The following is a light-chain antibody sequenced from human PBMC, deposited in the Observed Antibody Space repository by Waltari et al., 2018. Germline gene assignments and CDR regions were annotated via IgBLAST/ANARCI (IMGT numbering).Light chain of an antibody. CDR1: QRVSWS. J-gene: IGKJ1*01. Sequence: DIELTLSTGSLSSSSGARVNLSGRSSQRVSWSLAWYQQKPGQAPRLLIFGASNRATGIPDRFSGSGSGTDFTLTISRVEPEDFAVYYCMHDGRLPGTFGRGTKVEIK. V-gene: IGKV3-20*01. CDR3: MHDGRLPGT. CDR2: GAS.